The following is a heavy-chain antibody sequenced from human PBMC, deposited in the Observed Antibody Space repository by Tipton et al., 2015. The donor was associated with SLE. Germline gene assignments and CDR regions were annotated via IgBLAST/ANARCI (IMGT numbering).Heavy chain of an antibody. V-gene: IGHV4-31*03. CDR2: IYYSGST. Sequence: TLSLTCTVSGGSISSGGYYWSWIRQHPGKGLEWIGYIYYSGSTYYNPSLKSRVTTSVDTSKNQFFLRLRSVTAADTAVYYCARDFWSQIVGAGGAFHIWGQGTMVTVSS. D-gene: IGHD1-26*01. CDR1: GGSISSGGYY. CDR3: ARDFWSQIVGAGGAFHI. J-gene: IGHJ3*02.